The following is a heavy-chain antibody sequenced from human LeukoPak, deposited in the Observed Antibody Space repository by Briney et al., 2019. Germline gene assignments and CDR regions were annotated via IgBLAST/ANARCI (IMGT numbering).Heavy chain of an antibody. V-gene: IGHV4-61*02. CDR3: ARAEYSSGPGEDAFDI. J-gene: IGHJ3*02. CDR1: GGSISSGSYY. D-gene: IGHD6-19*01. Sequence: PSQTPSLTCTVSGGSISSGSYYWSWIRRPAGKGLEWIGRIYTSGSTNYNPSLKSRVTISVDTSKNQFSLKLSSVTAADTAVYYCARAEYSSGPGEDAFDIWGQGKMVTVSS. CDR2: IYTSGST.